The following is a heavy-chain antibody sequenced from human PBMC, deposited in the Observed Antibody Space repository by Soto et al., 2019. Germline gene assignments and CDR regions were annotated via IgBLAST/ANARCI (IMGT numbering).Heavy chain of an antibody. Sequence: QVQLVQSGPEVTKPGASVKVSCKASGYTFTNYGISWVRQAPGQGLEWMGWISSYSGITNYAQQFQGRGTSTTDYSTSAAYMELRSLRSDDTAVYYCARDRKYRNYWFDPWGQGTLVTVSS. CDR1: GYTFTNYG. V-gene: IGHV1-18*01. CDR2: ISSYSGIT. D-gene: IGHD6-6*01. J-gene: IGHJ5*02. CDR3: ARDRKYRNYWFDP.